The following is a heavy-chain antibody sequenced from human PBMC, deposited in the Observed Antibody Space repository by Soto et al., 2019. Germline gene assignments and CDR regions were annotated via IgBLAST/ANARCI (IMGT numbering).Heavy chain of an antibody. CDR1: GYTFTGYY. V-gene: IGHV1-2*04. CDR2: INPNSGGT. D-gene: IGHD6-6*01. J-gene: IGHJ3*02. Sequence: QVQLVQSGAEVKKPGASVKVSCKASGYTFTGYYMHWVRQAPGQGLEWMGWINPNSGGTNYAQKFQGWVTMTRDTSISTAYMELSRLRSDDTAVYYCARSYSSSVLAAFDIWGQGPMVTVSS. CDR3: ARSYSSSVLAAFDI.